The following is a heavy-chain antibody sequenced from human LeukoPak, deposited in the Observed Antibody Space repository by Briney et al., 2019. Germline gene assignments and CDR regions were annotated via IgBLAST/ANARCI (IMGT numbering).Heavy chain of an antibody. J-gene: IGHJ4*02. V-gene: IGHV4-59*01. CDR2: IYYSGST. D-gene: IGHD2-2*01. CDR3: ARQLVPAATSFDY. CDR1: GGSISSYY. Sequence: SETLSLTCTVSGGSISSYYWSWIRQPPGKGLEWIGYIYYSGSTKYNPSLKSRVTISVDTSKDQFSLKMSSVTAADTAVYYCARQLVPAATSFDYWGQGTLVTVSS.